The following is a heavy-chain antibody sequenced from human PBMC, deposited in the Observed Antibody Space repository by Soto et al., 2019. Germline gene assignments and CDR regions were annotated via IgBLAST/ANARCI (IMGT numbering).Heavy chain of an antibody. D-gene: IGHD3-10*01. V-gene: IGHV1-2*04. CDR2: INPNSGGT. Sequence: ASVKVSCKASGYTFTGYYMHWVRQAPGQGLEWMGWINPNSGGTNYAQKFQGWVTMTRDTSISTAYMELSRLRSDDTAVYYCARDLNYYGSGSCYNSKGKYYYYGMDVWGQGTTVTVS. CDR1: GYTFTGYY. J-gene: IGHJ6*02. CDR3: ARDLNYYGSGSCYNSKGKYYYYGMDV.